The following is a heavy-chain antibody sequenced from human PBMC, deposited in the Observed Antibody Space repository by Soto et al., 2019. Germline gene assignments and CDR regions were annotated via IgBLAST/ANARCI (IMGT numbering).Heavy chain of an antibody. Sequence: QVQLQESGPGLVKPSQTLSLTCTVSGGSISSGDYYWSWIRQPPGQGLEWIGYIYYSGSTYYNPSLKSGVTVSVDKSQIQFSLKLRSVAAADTAVYYGARDPVDITIVRGVIGNYYYYGMVVWGQRSTV. CDR2: IYYSGST. J-gene: IGHJ6*02. CDR1: GGSISSGDYY. CDR3: ARDPVDITIVRGVIGNYYYYGMVV. D-gene: IGHD3-10*01. V-gene: IGHV4-30-4*01.